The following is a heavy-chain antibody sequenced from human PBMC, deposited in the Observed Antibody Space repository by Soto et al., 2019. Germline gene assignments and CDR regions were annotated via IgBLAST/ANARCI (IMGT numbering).Heavy chain of an antibody. J-gene: IGHJ6*02. V-gene: IGHV1-18*01. CDR2: INPYNGGT. CDR3: ARGEQLRYYGMDV. CDR1: GYTFTSYG. D-gene: IGHD6-13*01. Sequence: ASVKVSCKASGYTFTSYGISWVRQAPGQGLEWMGWINPYNGGTNYAQKLQGWVTMTRDMSTSTAYMELSRLRSDDTAVYYCARGEQLRYYGMDVWGQGTTVTVSS.